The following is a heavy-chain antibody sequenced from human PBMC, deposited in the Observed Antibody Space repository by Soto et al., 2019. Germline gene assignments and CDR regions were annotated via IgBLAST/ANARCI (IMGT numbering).Heavy chain of an antibody. V-gene: IGHV3-23*01. D-gene: IGHD2-15*01. CDR3: AKDGDFREDGPAEDFEH. J-gene: IGHJ1*01. CDR1: GFTFKNYA. Sequence: EVNLLESGGGVVQPGESLRISCVGSGFTFKNYAMTWVRQAPGKGLEWVSGTTGSGANKHYADFVRGRFTISSDNSKKTLYLEMKSLRVEDTAVYYCAKDGDFREDGPAEDFEHWGQGTLVTVSS. CDR2: TTGSGANK.